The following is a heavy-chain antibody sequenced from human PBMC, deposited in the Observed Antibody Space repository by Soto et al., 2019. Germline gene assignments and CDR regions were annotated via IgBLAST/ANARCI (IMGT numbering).Heavy chain of an antibody. Sequence: QLHLVQSGAVVKKPGASVTVSCSASGYPVTAYYMHWVRQAPGRGLVWMGGINPATGAAKYTQTCQGRVTMTRDTSTSTVFMELSVLTSEDTAVFYCARGGGVGVAGSAAFDMWGQGTLVTVSS. D-gene: IGHD3-3*01. J-gene: IGHJ3*02. CDR3: ARGGGVGVAGSAAFDM. V-gene: IGHV1-2*02. CDR2: INPATGAA. CDR1: GYPVTAYY.